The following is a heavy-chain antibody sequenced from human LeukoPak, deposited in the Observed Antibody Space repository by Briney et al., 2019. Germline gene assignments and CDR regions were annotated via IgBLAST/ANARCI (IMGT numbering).Heavy chain of an antibody. Sequence: PGGSLRLSCAASGFTFSSYSVNWVRQAPGKGLEWVSSMSSSSSYIYYADSVKGRSTISRDNANNSLYLQMNSLRAEDTAVYYCARDLYSYGSDYWGQGTLVTVSS. D-gene: IGHD5-18*01. CDR3: ARDLYSYGSDY. CDR1: GFTFSSYS. CDR2: MSSSSSYI. V-gene: IGHV3-21*01. J-gene: IGHJ4*02.